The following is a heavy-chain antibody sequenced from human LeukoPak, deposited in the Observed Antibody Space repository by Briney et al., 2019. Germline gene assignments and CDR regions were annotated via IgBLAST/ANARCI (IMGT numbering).Heavy chain of an antibody. CDR1: GGSISSYY. CDR3: ARRVGYSYGLDY. CDR2: IYYRGRT. Sequence: SETLSLTCTVSGGSISSYYWSWIRQPPGKGLEWIGYIYYRGRTYYNPSLKSRVTISVDTSKNQFSLKLSSVTAADTAVYYCARRVGYSYGLDYWGQGILVTVSS. J-gene: IGHJ4*02. D-gene: IGHD5-18*01. V-gene: IGHV4-59*08.